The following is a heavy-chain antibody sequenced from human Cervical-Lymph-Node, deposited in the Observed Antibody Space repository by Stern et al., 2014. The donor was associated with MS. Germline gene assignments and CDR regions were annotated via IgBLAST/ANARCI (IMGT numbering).Heavy chain of an antibody. CDR3: ARDLGY. CDR2: ISTDGSAT. V-gene: IGHV3-30-3*01. CDR1: GFTFSNFA. Sequence: MHLVESGGGVVQPGRSLRLSCAASGFTFSNFAMNWFRQSPDKGLQWLAAISTDGSATNYADSVKGRFTISRDNSKDTLYLEMNSLTTDDTAVFYCARDLGYWGQGTLVTVSS. J-gene: IGHJ4*02.